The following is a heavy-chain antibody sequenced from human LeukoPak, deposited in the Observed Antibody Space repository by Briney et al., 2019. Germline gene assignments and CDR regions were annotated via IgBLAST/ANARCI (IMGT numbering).Heavy chain of an antibody. CDR2: IYSGGGT. CDR1: GFTVSSNY. V-gene: IGHV3-66*01. D-gene: IGHD4-11*01. J-gene: IGHJ4*02. Sequence: GGSLRLSCAASGFTVSSNYMSWVRQAPGKGLEWVSVIYSGGGTYYADSVKGRFTISRDNSKNTLYLQMNSLRAEDTAVYYCARGLVTVTHSDYWGQGTLVTVSS. CDR3: ARGLVTVTHSDY.